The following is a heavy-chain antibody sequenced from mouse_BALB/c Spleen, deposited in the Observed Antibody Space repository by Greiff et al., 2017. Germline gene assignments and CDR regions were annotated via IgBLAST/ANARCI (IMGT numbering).Heavy chain of an antibody. Sequence: EVQLVESGGGLVKPGGSLKLSCAASGFTFSSYAMSWVRQTPEKRLEWVATISSGGSYTYYPDSVKGRFTISRDNAKNNLYLQMSSLRSEDTAMYYCARQEGSTTALDYWGQGTTLTVSS. CDR2: ISSGGSYT. CDR1: GFTFSSYA. D-gene: IGHD1-2*01. J-gene: IGHJ2*01. V-gene: IGHV5-9-3*01. CDR3: ARQEGSTTALDY.